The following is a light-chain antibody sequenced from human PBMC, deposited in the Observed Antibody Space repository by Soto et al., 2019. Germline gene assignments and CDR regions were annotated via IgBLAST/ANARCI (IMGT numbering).Light chain of an antibody. CDR3: SSYTSSSTYV. Sequence: QSALTQPASVSGSPGQSIAISCTGTSSDVGGYDYVSWYQHHPGKAPKLMIYDVSNRPSGVSNRFSGSKSDNTASLTISGLPAEDADDYYCSSYTSSSTYVFGTGTKLTVL. J-gene: IGLJ1*01. CDR2: DVS. CDR1: SSDVGGYDY. V-gene: IGLV2-14*03.